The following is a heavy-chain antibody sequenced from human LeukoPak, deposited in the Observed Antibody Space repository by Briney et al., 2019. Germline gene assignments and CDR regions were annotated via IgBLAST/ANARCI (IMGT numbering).Heavy chain of an antibody. J-gene: IGHJ3*02. CDR2: INHSGST. CDR3: ARLTTIFGVVRSAFDI. D-gene: IGHD3-3*01. CDR1: GGSFSGYY. V-gene: IGHV4-34*01. Sequence: PSETLSLTCAVYGGSFSGYYWSWIRQPPGKGLEWIGEINHSGSTNYNPSLKSRVTISVDTSKNQFSLKLSSVTAADTAVYYCARLTTIFGVVRSAFDIWGQGTMVTVSS.